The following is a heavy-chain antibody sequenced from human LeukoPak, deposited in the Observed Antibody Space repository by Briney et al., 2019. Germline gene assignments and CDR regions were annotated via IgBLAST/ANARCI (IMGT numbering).Heavy chain of an antibody. V-gene: IGHV3-30*02. CDR3: AKDSGDQPYFDY. CDR2: IRYDGSNK. J-gene: IGHJ4*02. D-gene: IGHD4-17*01. CDR1: GFTFSSYG. Sequence: GGSLRLSCATSGFTFSSYGMHWVRQAPGKGLEWVAFIRYDGSNKYYADSVKGRFTISRDNSKNTLYLQMNSLRAEDTAVYYCAKDSGDQPYFDYWGQGTLVTVSS.